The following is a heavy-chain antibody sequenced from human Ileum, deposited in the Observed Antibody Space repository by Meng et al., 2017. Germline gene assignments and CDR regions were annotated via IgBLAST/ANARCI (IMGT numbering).Heavy chain of an antibody. V-gene: IGHV3-48*03. Sequence: GESLKISCVASGFRFSSYEMNWVRQTPGKGLEWVSYISSSGSTIFYADSLKGRFTISRDNAKNSLYLQMNSLRAEDTAVYYCARWYSSSSGTVFDSWGQGTLVTVSS. CDR2: ISSSGSTI. CDR1: GFRFSSYE. D-gene: IGHD6-6*01. CDR3: ARWYSSSSGTVFDS. J-gene: IGHJ4*02.